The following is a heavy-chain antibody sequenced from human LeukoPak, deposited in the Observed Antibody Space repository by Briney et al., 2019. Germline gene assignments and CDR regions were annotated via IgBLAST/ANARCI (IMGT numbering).Heavy chain of an antibody. V-gene: IGHV3-30-3*01. J-gene: IGHJ6*03. CDR2: ISYDGSNK. D-gene: IGHD3-3*01. CDR3: ARGFYDSFNYYMDV. CDR1: GFTFSSYA. Sequence: GGSLRLSCAASGFTFSSYAMHWVRQAPGKGLEWVAVISYDGSNKYYADSVKGRFTISRDNSKNTLYLQMNSLRAEDTAVYYCARGFYDSFNYYMDVWGKGTTVTVSS.